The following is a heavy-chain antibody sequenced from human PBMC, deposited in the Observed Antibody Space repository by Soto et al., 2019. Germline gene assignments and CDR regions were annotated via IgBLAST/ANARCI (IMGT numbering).Heavy chain of an antibody. CDR2: INAGNGNT. CDR1: GYTFTSYA. CDR3: ARVVEVPAAIYFDY. D-gene: IGHD2-2*02. J-gene: IGHJ4*02. Sequence: VASVKVSCKASGYTFTSYAMHWVRQAPGQRLEWMGWINAGNGNTKYSQKFQGRVTITRDTSASTAYMELSSLRSEDTAVYYCARVVEVPAAIYFDYWGQGTLVTVSS. V-gene: IGHV1-3*01.